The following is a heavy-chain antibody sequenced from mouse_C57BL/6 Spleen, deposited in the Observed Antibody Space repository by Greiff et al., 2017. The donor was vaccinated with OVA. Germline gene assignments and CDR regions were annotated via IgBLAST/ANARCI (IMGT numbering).Heavy chain of an antibody. D-gene: IGHD3-2*02. V-gene: IGHV7-3*03. Sequence: EVQVVESGGGLVQPGGSLSLSCAASGFTFTDYYMSWVRQPPGKALEWLGFIRNKANGYTTEYSASVKGRFTISRDNSQSILYLQMNALRAEDSATYYCAKTPQGFYFDYWGQGTTLTVSS. CDR2: IRNKANGYTT. CDR3: AKTPQGFYFDY. J-gene: IGHJ2*01. CDR1: GFTFTDYY.